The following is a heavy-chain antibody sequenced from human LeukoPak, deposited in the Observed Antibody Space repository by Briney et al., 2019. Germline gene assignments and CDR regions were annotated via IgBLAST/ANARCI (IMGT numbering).Heavy chain of an antibody. Sequence: GAPVKVSCKASGYTFTSYDINWVRQATGQGLEWMGWMNPNSGNTGYAQKFQGRVTMTRNTSISTAYMELSSLRSEDTAVYYCAREVFSSSSESPHHPADYWGQGTLVTVSS. CDR2: MNPNSGNT. CDR3: AREVFSSSSESPHHPADY. V-gene: IGHV1-8*01. CDR1: GYTFTSYD. D-gene: IGHD6-6*01. J-gene: IGHJ4*02.